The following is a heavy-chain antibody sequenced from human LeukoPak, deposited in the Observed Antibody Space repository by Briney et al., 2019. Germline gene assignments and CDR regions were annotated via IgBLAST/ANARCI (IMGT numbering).Heavy chain of an antibody. J-gene: IGHJ4*02. Sequence: SETLSLTCTVSGVSINSGAYYWGWIRQPPGKGLECIATIYYSGSTYYNPSLESRVTISVDTSTNQFSLKLSSVTAADTAIYYCARESVAAGTRWFDYWGQGTLVTVSS. D-gene: IGHD6-13*01. CDR1: GVSINSGAYY. CDR3: ARESVAAGTRWFDY. CDR2: IYYSGST. V-gene: IGHV4-39*07.